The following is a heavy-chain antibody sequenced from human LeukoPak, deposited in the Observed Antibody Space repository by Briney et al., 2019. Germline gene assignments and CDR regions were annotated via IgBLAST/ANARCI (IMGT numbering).Heavy chain of an antibody. CDR3: ARRCSSTSCSYNWFDP. D-gene: IGHD2-2*01. CDR1: GGSFSGYY. J-gene: IGHJ5*02. V-gene: IGHV4-34*01. CDR2: INHSGST. Sequence: ASETLLLTCAVYGGSFSGYYWSWIRQPPGKGLEWIGEINHSGSTNYNPSLKSRVTISVDTSKNQFSLKLSSVTAADTAVYYCARRCSSTSCSYNWFDPWGQGTLVTVSS.